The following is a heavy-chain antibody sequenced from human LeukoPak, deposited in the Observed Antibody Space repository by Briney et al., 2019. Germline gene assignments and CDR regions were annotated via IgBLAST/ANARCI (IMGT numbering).Heavy chain of an antibody. D-gene: IGHD5-18*01. V-gene: IGHV4-39*07. J-gene: IGHJ4*02. Sequence: SETLSLTCTVSGDSISSSSYYWGWIRQPPGKGLEWIGSIYSSGSTYYNPSLKSRVTISVDTPKNQFSLKLSSVTAADTAVYYCARGTYSYGLRYFDYWGQGTLVTVSS. CDR1: GDSISSSSYY. CDR3: ARGTYSYGLRYFDY. CDR2: IYSSGST.